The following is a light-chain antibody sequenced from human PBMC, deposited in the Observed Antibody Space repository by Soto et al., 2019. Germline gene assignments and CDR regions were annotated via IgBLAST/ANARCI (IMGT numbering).Light chain of an antibody. V-gene: IGKV3-15*01. Sequence: EIVMTQSPVTLSVSPGERATLSCRASQSVYSKLAWYQQKPGQAPRLLIYGASSRATGIPARFSGSGSGTEFTLTISSLQSEDFAVYYCQQYNNWPLWTFGQGTKVDLK. CDR2: GAS. CDR3: QQYNNWPLWT. CDR1: QSVYSK. J-gene: IGKJ1*01.